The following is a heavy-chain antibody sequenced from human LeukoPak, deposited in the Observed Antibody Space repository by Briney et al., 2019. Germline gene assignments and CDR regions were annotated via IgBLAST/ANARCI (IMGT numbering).Heavy chain of an antibody. Sequence: PSETLSLTCAVYGGSFSGYYWSWIRQPPGKGLEWIGEINHSGSTNYNPSLKSRVTISVDTSKNQFSLKLSSVTVADTAVYYCARKRKQWLVGDYFDYWGQGTLVTVSS. CDR2: INHSGST. J-gene: IGHJ4*02. V-gene: IGHV4-34*01. CDR1: GGSFSGYY. D-gene: IGHD6-19*01. CDR3: ARKRKQWLVGDYFDY.